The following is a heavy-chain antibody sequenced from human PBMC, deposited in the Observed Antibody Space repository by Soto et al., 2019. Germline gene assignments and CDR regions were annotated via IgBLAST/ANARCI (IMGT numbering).Heavy chain of an antibody. CDR3: ARCFSGKYPSRPEEQYYFDS. CDR1: GDSITTYY. D-gene: IGHD1-26*01. V-gene: IGHV4-59*01. Sequence: SETLSLTCTVSGDSITTYYWISIPQPPSKGLDCIGYIYYSLYTSYNPSLKSRVTISVDTSKNQFSLKLNSVTAANTALYYCARCFSGKYPSRPEEQYYFDSWGQGTLVNVS. J-gene: IGHJ4*02. CDR2: IYYSLYT.